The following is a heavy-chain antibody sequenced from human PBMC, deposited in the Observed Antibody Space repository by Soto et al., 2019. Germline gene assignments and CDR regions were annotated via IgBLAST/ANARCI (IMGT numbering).Heavy chain of an antibody. CDR3: ATGEETVVLTAWGPFDV. D-gene: IGHD2-21*02. Sequence: VQLVQSGAEVKKTGSSVKVSCKAYGGTFTTYAISWLRQAPGQGPEWMGGFMTMSGRANSAQRYQDRLTITADELTSTVYMELSSLGSEDTAVYYCATGEETVVLTAWGPFDVWGQGTMVTVSS. CDR2: FMTMSGRA. V-gene: IGHV1-69*12. J-gene: IGHJ3*01. CDR1: GGTFTTYA.